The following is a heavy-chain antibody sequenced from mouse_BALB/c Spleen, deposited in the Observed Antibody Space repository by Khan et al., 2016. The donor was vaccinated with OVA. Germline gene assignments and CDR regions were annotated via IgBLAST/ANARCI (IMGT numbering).Heavy chain of an antibody. J-gene: IGHJ1*01. V-gene: IGHV1-26*01. Sequence: VQLQQSGPELVKPGASVKISCKASGYSFTGYYIHWVKQSHGKSLEWIGRVNPNNGGTSYNQKFKGKAILTVDKSSNTAYMELRSLTSEDSAVYSCAIYHGYFDVWGAGTTVTVSS. CDR1: GYSFTGYY. CDR2: VNPNNGGT. CDR3: AIYHGYFDV.